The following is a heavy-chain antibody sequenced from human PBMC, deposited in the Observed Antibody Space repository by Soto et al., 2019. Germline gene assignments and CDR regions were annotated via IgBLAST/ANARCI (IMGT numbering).Heavy chain of an antibody. D-gene: IGHD4-17*01. CDR3: AKEQTVSHNYGMDV. CDR1: GFRLSSYA. CDR2: ISGSGGST. Sequence: PGGSVRVDCADSGFRLSSYAMSWVRQAPGKGLEWVSAISGSGGSTYYADSVKGRFTISRDNSKNTLYLQMNSLRAEDTAVYYCAKEQTVSHNYGMDVWGQGTTVTVSS. J-gene: IGHJ6*02. V-gene: IGHV3-23*01.